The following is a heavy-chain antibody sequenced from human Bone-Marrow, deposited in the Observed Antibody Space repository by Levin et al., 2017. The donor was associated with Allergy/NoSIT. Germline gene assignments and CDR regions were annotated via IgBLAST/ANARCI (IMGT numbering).Heavy chain of an antibody. CDR3: ARIKDNWNDDE. Sequence: VSGPTLVKPTQTLTVTCTISGFSLSTNAVRVSWIRQPPGKALEWLARIDWDDDKYYSTSLKTRLTISKDTSKNQVVLTMTNMDPADTGTYYCARIKDNWNDDEWGQGILVTVSS. J-gene: IGHJ4*02. CDR2: IDWDDDK. V-gene: IGHV2-70*11. CDR1: GFSLSTNAVR. D-gene: IGHD1-20*01.